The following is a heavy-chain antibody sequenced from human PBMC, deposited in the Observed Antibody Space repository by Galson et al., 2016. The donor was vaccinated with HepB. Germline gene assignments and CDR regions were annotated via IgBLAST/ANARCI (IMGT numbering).Heavy chain of an antibody. V-gene: IGHV4-39*01. J-gene: IGHJ3*01. CDR3: ARQDRAGLVNF. Sequence: SETLSLTCTVSGGSISSSSYFWAWLRQPPGKGRDWIGSIYYSGTTNYNPSLQSRVSISVDTSKNQFSLRLTSVSAADTAMYSGARQDRAGLVNFWGQGTMVTVSS. D-gene: IGHD6-19*01. CDR2: IYYSGTT. CDR1: GGSISSSSYF.